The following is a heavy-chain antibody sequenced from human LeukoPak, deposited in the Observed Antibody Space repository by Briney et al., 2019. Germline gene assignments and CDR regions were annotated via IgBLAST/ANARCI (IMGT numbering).Heavy chain of an antibody. Sequence: GASLQISCKGSGSIFTSYLIGWGRPLPGKGLEWMGIVYTDDSDSTYSPSFQGQVTISADKSIRTAYLQWSSLQASDTAMYYCARRSSGRFFDYWGQGTLVTVSS. CDR2: VYTDDSDS. CDR1: GSIFTSYL. J-gene: IGHJ4*02. V-gene: IGHV5-51*01. CDR3: ARRSSGRFFDY. D-gene: IGHD2-15*01.